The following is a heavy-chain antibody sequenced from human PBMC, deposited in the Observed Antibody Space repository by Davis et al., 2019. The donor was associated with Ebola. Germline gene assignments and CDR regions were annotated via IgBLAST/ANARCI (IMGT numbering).Heavy chain of an antibody. V-gene: IGHV3-21*01. CDR1: GFTFSSYS. CDR3: AKGDYYYDSSGYYYVHSLEYFQH. J-gene: IGHJ1*01. Sequence: GGSLRLSCAASGFTFSSYSMNWVRQAPGKGLEWVSSISSSSSYIYYADSVKGRFTISRDNAKNSLYLQMNSLRAEDTAVYYCAKGDYYYDSSGYYYVHSLEYFQHWGQGTLVTVSS. D-gene: IGHD3-22*01. CDR2: ISSSSSYI.